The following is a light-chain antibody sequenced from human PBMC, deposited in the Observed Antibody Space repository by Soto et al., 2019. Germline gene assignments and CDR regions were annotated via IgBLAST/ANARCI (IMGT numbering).Light chain of an antibody. CDR1: SSNIGTGFD. V-gene: IGLV1-40*01. J-gene: IGLJ1*01. CDR3: QSYDISLLIYV. CDR2: ANT. Sequence: QSVLTQPPSVSGAPGQRVTISCTGSSSNIGTGFDVHWYQQLPGTAPKLLIYANTNRPSGVPDRFSGSKSGTSASLAITGLQAEDEADYYCQSYDISLLIYVFGTGTKLTVL.